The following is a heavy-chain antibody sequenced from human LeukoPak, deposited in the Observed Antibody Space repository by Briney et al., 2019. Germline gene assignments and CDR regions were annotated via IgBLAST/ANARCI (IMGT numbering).Heavy chain of an antibody. J-gene: IGHJ5*02. CDR1: GFTFSSYG. V-gene: IGHV3-30*18. CDR3: AKDGVRYDYVWGSYRMFDP. CDR2: ISYDGSNK. Sequence: QPGGSLRLSSAASGFTFSSYGMHWVRQAPGKGLEWVAVISYDGSNKYYADSVKGRFTISRDNSKNTLYLQMNSLRAEDTAAYYCAKDGVRYDYVWGSYRMFDPWGQGTLVTVSS. D-gene: IGHD3-16*02.